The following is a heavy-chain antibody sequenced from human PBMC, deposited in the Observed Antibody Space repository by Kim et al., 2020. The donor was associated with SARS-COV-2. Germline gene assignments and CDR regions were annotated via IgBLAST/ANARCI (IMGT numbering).Heavy chain of an antibody. J-gene: IGHJ4*02. V-gene: IGHV3-21*01. Sequence: GGSLRLSCAASGFTFSSYSMNWVRQAPGKGLEWVSSISSSSSYIYYADSVKGRFTISRDNAKNSLYLQMNSLRAEDTAVYYCARGSGSAGIDYWGQGTLVTVSS. CDR2: ISSSSSYI. CDR3: ARGSGSAGIDY. CDR1: GFTFSSYS. D-gene: IGHD6-13*01.